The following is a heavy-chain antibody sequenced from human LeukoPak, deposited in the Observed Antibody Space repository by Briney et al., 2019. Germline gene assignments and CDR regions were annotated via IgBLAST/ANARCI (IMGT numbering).Heavy chain of an antibody. J-gene: IGHJ4*02. CDR3: ARAYGSGTYALPH. CDR1: GYIFTDYY. D-gene: IGHD3-10*01. Sequence: ASVKVSCKASGYIFTDYYIHWVRQAPGQGLEWMGCINPSTDGTKYAQNFQGRVTLSRDTSISTAYMEMSRLRSDDTAVYFCARAYGSGTYALPHGGQGTRVTVPS. V-gene: IGHV1-2*02. CDR2: INPSTDGT.